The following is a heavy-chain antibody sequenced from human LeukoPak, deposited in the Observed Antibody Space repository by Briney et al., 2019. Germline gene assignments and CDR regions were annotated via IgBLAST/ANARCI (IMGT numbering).Heavy chain of an antibody. CDR1: GGSISSYY. Sequence: SSETLSLTCTVSGGSISSYYWSWIRQPPGKGLEWIGYIYYSGSTNYNPSLKSRVTISVDTSKNQFSLKLSSVTAADTAVYYCARGGRVVPAAISWFDPWGQGTLVTVSS. V-gene: IGHV4-59*12. J-gene: IGHJ5*02. CDR2: IYYSGST. D-gene: IGHD2-2*01. CDR3: ARGGRVVPAAISWFDP.